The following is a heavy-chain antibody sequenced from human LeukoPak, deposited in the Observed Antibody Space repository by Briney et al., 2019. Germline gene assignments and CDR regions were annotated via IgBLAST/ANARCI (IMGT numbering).Heavy chain of an antibody. CDR1: GYTFTSYY. CDR3: ARERGTLAVAGDAVDI. CDR2: INPSGGST. D-gene: IGHD6-19*01. Sequence: ASVKVSCKASGYTFTSYYMHWVRQAPGQGLEWMGIINPSGGSTSYAQKFQGRVTMTRDMSTSTVYMELSSLRSEDTAAYYCARERGTLAVAGDAVDIWGQGTMVTVSS. V-gene: IGHV1-46*01. J-gene: IGHJ3*02.